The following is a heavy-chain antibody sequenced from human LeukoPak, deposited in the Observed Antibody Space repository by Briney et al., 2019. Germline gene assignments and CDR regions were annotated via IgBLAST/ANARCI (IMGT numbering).Heavy chain of an antibody. CDR3: AKDNSRFDYGSGSYDY. D-gene: IGHD3-10*01. CDR2: ISWNSGSI. J-gene: IGHJ4*02. V-gene: IGHV3-9*01. CDR1: GFTFDDYA. Sequence: GGSLRLSCAASGFTFDDYAMHWVRQAPGKGLEWVSGISWNSGSIGYADSVKGRFTISRDNAKNSLYLQMNSLRAEDTALYYCAKDNSRFDYGSGSYDYWGQGTLVTVSS.